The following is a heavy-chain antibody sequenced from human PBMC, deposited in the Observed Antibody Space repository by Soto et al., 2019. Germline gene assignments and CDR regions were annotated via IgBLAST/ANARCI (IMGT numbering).Heavy chain of an antibody. D-gene: IGHD3-22*01. J-gene: IGHJ5*02. CDR3: ASFDSSGYDNWFAP. V-gene: IGHV4-31*02. CDR2: IYYSGST. Sequence: SETLSLTCTVSGGSISSGGYYWSWIRQHPGKGLEWIGYIYYSGSTYYNPSLKSRVTISVDTSKNQFSLKLSSVTAADTAVYYCASFDSSGYDNWFAPWGQGTLVTVSS. CDR1: GGSISSGGYY.